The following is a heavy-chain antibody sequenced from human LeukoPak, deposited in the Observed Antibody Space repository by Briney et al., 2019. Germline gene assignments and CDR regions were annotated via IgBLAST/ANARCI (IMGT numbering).Heavy chain of an antibody. V-gene: IGHV1-24*01. D-gene: IGHD3-22*01. CDR2: FDPEDGET. J-gene: IGHJ4*02. CDR3: ATKPTAYYYDSSGYPADY. Sequence: GASVKVSCKVSGYTLTELSMHWVRQAPGKGLEWMGGFDPEDGETIYAQKFQGRVTMTEDTSTDTAYMELSSLRSEDTAVYYCATKPTAYYYDSSGYPADYWGQGTLVTVSS. CDR1: GYTLTELS.